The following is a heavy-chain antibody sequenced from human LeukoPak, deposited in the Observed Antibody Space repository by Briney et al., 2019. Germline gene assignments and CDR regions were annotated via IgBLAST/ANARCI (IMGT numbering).Heavy chain of an antibody. Sequence: GGSLRLSCAASGFTFSSYEMNWVRQAPGKGLEWVSYISSSGSTIYYADSVKGRFAISSDNAKNSLYLQMNSLRAEDTAVYYCARDRYSGSYLNAFDIWGQGTMVTVSS. CDR2: ISSSGSTI. J-gene: IGHJ3*02. CDR1: GFTFSSYE. CDR3: ARDRYSGSYLNAFDI. V-gene: IGHV3-48*03. D-gene: IGHD1-26*01.